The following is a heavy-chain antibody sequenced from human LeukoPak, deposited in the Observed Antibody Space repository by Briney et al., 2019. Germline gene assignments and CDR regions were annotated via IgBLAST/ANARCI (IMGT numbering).Heavy chain of an antibody. J-gene: IGHJ4*02. D-gene: IGHD1-26*01. CDR2: FDPEDGET. Sequence: ASVKVSCKVSGYTLTELSMHWVRQAPGKGLEWTGGFDPEDGETIYAQKFQGRVTMTEDTSTDTAYMELSSLRSEDTAVYYCATGQGGSYHLGFDYWGQGTLVTVSS. CDR3: ATGQGGSYHLGFDY. V-gene: IGHV1-24*01. CDR1: GYTLTELS.